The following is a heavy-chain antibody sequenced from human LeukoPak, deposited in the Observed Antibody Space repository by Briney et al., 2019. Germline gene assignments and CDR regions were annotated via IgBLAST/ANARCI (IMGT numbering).Heavy chain of an antibody. CDR1: GLTLSGYW. CDR3: ARARGNTYGYFEY. J-gene: IGHJ4*02. D-gene: IGHD5-18*01. V-gene: IGHV3-74*01. CDR2: INGDASST. Sequence: GGSLRLSCAASGLTLSGYWMHWVRQAPGKGLVWVSRINGDASSTIYADSVKGRFTISRDNAKSTLYLQMNSLRVEYTAVYYCARARGNTYGYFEYWGQGPLVPVSS.